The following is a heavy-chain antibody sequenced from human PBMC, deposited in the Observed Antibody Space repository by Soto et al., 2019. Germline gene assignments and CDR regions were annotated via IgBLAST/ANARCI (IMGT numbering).Heavy chain of an antibody. V-gene: IGHV4-30-2*01. J-gene: IGHJ5*02. CDR1: GGSISRGGYS. D-gene: IGHD6-13*01. CDR2: IYHSGST. CDR3: ARAKAPLYSSSWYWFDP. Sequence: SETLSLTCAVSGGSISRGGYSWSWIRQPPGKGLEWIGYIYHSGSTYYNPSLKSRVTISVDRSKNQFSLKLISVTAADTAVYYCARAKAPLYSSSWYWFDPWGQGTLVTVSS.